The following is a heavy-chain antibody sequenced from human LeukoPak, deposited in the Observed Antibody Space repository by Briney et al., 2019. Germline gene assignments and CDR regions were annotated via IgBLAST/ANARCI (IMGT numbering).Heavy chain of an antibody. D-gene: IGHD6-13*01. Sequence: PGGSLRLSCVASGFTFSSYAMSWVRQAPGKGLEWVSAISGSGGSTYYADSVKGRFTISRDNSKNTLYLQMISLRAEDTAVYYCAKDFYPGGSWDSFAIWGQGTMVTVSS. J-gene: IGHJ3*02. V-gene: IGHV3-23*01. CDR3: AKDFYPGGSWDSFAI. CDR1: GFTFSSYA. CDR2: ISGSGGST.